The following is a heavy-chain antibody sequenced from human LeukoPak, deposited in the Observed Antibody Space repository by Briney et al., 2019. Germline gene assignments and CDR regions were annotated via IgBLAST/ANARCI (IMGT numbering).Heavy chain of an antibody. J-gene: IGHJ4*02. CDR3: ARDSRGYYDSSGYFDH. CDR1: GDSVSSDSYY. Sequence: SETLSLTCTVSGDSVSSDSYYWTWIRQPPGKGLEWIGYIYYSGTTKQNPSLKSRVTLSVDTSKNQLYLKLNSVTAADTAVYYCARDSRGYYDSSGYFDHWGQGTLVTVSS. V-gene: IGHV4-61*01. CDR2: IYYSGTT. D-gene: IGHD3-22*01.